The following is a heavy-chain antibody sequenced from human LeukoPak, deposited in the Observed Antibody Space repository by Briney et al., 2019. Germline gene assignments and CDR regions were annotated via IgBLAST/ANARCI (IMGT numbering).Heavy chain of an antibody. D-gene: IGHD1-1*01. J-gene: IGHJ3*02. Sequence: GGSLRLSCAASGFTFSSYAMSWVRQAPGKGLEWVSYISSSSSTIYYADSVKGRFTISRDNAKNSLYLQMNSLRAEDTAVYYCARDAVELGFLDAFVIWGQGTMVTVSS. CDR1: GFTFSSYA. CDR3: ARDAVELGFLDAFVI. V-gene: IGHV3-48*01. CDR2: ISSSSSTI.